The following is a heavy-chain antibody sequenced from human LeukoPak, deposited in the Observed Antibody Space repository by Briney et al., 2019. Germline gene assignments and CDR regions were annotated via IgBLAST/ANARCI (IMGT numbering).Heavy chain of an antibody. J-gene: IGHJ4*02. CDR3: AKDQDIAAADYYFDY. CDR2: ISYDGNNR. D-gene: IGHD6-13*01. CDR1: GFTFSSYG. V-gene: IGHV3-30*18. Sequence: GGSLRLSCAASGFTFSSYGMHWVRQAPGKGLEWVAVISYDGNNRYSADSVKGRFTISRDNSKNTLYLQMNSRRAEDTAVYYCAKDQDIAAADYYFDYWGQGTLVTVSS.